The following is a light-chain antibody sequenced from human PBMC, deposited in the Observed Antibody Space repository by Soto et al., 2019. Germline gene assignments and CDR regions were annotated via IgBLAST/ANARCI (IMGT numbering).Light chain of an antibody. J-gene: IGKJ1*01. CDR3: QQYSSHST. V-gene: IGKV1-5*03. CDR2: QAS. Sequence: DIQMTQSPSTLSASVGDRVTITCRASQSTSSYLAWYQQKPGKAPKLLIYQASSLDNGVPSRFSGSGSGTEFSLTISSLQPDYFATYYCQQYSSHSTFGQGTKVDI. CDR1: QSTSSY.